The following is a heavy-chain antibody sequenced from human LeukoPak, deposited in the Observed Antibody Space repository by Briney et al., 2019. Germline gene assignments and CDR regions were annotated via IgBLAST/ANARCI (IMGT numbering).Heavy chain of an antibody. D-gene: IGHD1-26*01. CDR3: ARDRKAGGVGEFDP. V-gene: IGHV3-30*04. Sequence: PGGSLRLSCAASRFTFSSYAMHWVRQAPGKGLEWVAAISNDGGNKYYTDSVKGRFTISRDNTKNTLYLQMNSLRAEDTAVYYCARDRKAGGVGEFDPWGQGTLVTVSS. J-gene: IGHJ5*02. CDR1: RFTFSSYA. CDR2: ISNDGGNK.